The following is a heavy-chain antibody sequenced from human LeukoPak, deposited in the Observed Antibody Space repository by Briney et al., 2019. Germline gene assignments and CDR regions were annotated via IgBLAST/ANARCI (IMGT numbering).Heavy chain of an antibody. CDR2: IWYDGSNK. CDR1: GFTFSSYG. CDR3: ARGLRITMVRGVQYYFDY. V-gene: IGHV3-33*01. J-gene: IGHJ4*01. Sequence: GGSLRLSCAASGFTFSSYGMHWVRQAPGKGLEWVAVIWYDGSNKYYADSVKGRFTISRDNSKNTLYLQMNSLRAEDTAVYYCARGLRITMVRGVQYYFDYWGQGTLVTVSS. D-gene: IGHD3-10*01.